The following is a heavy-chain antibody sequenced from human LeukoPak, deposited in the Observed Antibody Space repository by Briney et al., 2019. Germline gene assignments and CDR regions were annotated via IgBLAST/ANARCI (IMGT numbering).Heavy chain of an antibody. CDR3: AREAVAEGGYYYYMDV. V-gene: IGHV3-20*04. D-gene: IGHD6-13*01. CDR2: INWNGGST. J-gene: IGHJ6*03. CDR1: GFTFDDYG. Sequence: GGSQRLSCAASGFTFDDYGMSWVRQAPGKGLEWVSGINWNGGSTGYADSVKGRFTISRDNAKNSLYLQMISLRAEDTALYSCAREAVAEGGYYYYMDVWGKGTTVTVSS.